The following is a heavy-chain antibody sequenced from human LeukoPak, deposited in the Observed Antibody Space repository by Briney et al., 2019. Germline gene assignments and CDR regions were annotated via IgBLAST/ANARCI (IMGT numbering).Heavy chain of an antibody. CDR3: ARGSGYDILTGYPGRAFDI. CDR1: GFTFSSYEM. V-gene: IGHV4-4*02. CDR2: IYHSGST. D-gene: IGHD3-9*01. Sequence: GSLRLSCAASGFTFSSYEMNWVRQPPGKGLEWIGEIYHSGSTNYNPSLKSRVTISVDKSKNQFSLKLSSVTAADTAVYYCARGSGYDILTGYPGRAFDIWGQGTMVTVSS. J-gene: IGHJ3*02.